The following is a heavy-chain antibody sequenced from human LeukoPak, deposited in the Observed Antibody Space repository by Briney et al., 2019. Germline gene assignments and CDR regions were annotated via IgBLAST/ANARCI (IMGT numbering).Heavy chain of an antibody. D-gene: IGHD4-11*01. V-gene: IGHV1-58*01. Sequence: SVKVSRKASGFSFTTSAVQWVRQARGQRLEWIGWIVVGSGNTNYAQKFQERVTITRDMSSSTAYLELSSLSSEDTAVYFCAADLPYSNYGPLDFWGQGTLVTVSS. CDR1: GFSFTTSA. CDR3: AADLPYSNYGPLDF. CDR2: IVVGSGNT. J-gene: IGHJ4*02.